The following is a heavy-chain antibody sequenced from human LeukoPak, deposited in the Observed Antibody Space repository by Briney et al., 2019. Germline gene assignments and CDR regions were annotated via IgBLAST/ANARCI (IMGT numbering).Heavy chain of an antibody. D-gene: IGHD3-9*01. Sequence: GGSLRLSCAASGFTFSDYYMSWIRQAPGKGLEWVSYISSSGSTIYYADSVKGRFTISRDNAKNSLYLQMNSLRAEDTAVYYCARADYGILTGYYNYGMDVWGQGTTVTVSS. J-gene: IGHJ6*02. CDR1: GFTFSDYY. V-gene: IGHV3-11*01. CDR2: ISSSGSTI. CDR3: ARADYGILTGYYNYGMDV.